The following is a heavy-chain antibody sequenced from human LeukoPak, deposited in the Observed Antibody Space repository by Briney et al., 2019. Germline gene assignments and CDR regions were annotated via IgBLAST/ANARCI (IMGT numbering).Heavy chain of an antibody. V-gene: IGHV3-9*01. J-gene: IGHJ4*02. CDR2: INWNSGNI. D-gene: IGHD4-17*01. CDR3: AKGGDYGDYVFSY. CDR1: GFTFDDYA. Sequence: GGSLRLSCAASGFTFDDYAMHWVRQAPGKGLEWVSGINWNSGNIRYADSVKDRFTISRDNAKNCLYLQMNSLRTEDTALYYCAKGGDYGDYVFSYWGQGTLVTVSS.